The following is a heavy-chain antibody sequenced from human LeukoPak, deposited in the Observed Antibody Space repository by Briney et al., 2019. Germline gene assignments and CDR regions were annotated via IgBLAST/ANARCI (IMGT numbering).Heavy chain of an antibody. CDR3: AKEGYSYGAPLFDP. J-gene: IGHJ5*02. D-gene: IGHD5-18*01. Sequence: GGSLRLSCAASGFSFDDYAMHWVCQAPGKGLEGVSLISGDGGSTYNADSVKGRFTIPIDNSKNSLYLQMNSLRTEDAALYYCAKEGYSYGAPLFDPWGRGTLVTVCS. V-gene: IGHV3-43*02. CDR2: ISGDGGST. CDR1: GFSFDDYA.